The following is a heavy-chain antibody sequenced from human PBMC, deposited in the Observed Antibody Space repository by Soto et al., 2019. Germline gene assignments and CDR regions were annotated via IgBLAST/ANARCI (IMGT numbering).Heavy chain of an antibody. CDR1: GFTVSSNY. CDR3: ARDKIAAAGDYYYYYMDV. CDR2: IYSGGST. V-gene: IGHV3-53*04. D-gene: IGHD6-13*01. Sequence: GGSLRLSCAASGFTVSSNYMSWVRQAPGKGLEWVSVIYSGGSTYYADSVKGRFTISRHNSKNTLYLQMNSLRAEDTAVYYCARDKIAAAGDYYYYYMDVWGKGTTVTVSS. J-gene: IGHJ6*03.